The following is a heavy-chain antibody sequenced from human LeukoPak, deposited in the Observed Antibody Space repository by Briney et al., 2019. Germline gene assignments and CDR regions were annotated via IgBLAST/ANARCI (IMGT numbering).Heavy chain of an antibody. CDR2: IYYSGST. Sequence: PSETLSLTCTVSGGSISGYYWSWIRQPPGKGLEWIGYIYYSGSTNYNPSLKSRVTISVDTSKNQFSLKLSSVTAADTAVYYCARGLQLEFDYWGQGTLVTVSS. D-gene: IGHD6-13*01. J-gene: IGHJ4*02. V-gene: IGHV4-59*08. CDR3: ARGLQLEFDY. CDR1: GGSISGYY.